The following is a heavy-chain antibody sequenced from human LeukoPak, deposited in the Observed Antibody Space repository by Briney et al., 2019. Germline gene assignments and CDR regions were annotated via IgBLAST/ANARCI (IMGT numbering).Heavy chain of an antibody. CDR1: GGSISSSSYY. Sequence: KPSETLSLTCTVSGGSISSSSYYWGWIRQPPGKGLEWIGSIYYSGSTYYNPSLKSRVTISVDTSKNQFSLKLSSVTAADTAVYYCASQTYSSGWYRPTVGDYYYMDVWGKGTTVTISS. J-gene: IGHJ6*03. D-gene: IGHD6-19*01. V-gene: IGHV4-39*07. CDR3: ASQTYSSGWYRPTVGDYYYMDV. CDR2: IYYSGST.